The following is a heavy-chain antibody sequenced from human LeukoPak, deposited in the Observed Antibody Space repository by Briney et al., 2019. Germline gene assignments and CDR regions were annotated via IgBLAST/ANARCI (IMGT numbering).Heavy chain of an antibody. V-gene: IGHV4-59*01. Sequence: SETLSLTCTVSGGYINNYYWSWIRQSPGKGLVWIGYIYHTGSTNYNPSLTSRVTISVDTSKNQFSLKLRSVTAADTAVYYCARGDSSSLPFDYWGQGTLVTVSS. CDR1: GGYINNYY. J-gene: IGHJ4*02. CDR3: ARGDSSSLPFDY. D-gene: IGHD6-6*01. CDR2: IYHTGST.